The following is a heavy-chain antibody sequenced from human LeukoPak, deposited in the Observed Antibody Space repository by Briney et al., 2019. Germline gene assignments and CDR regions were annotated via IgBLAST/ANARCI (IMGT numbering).Heavy chain of an antibody. CDR3: ARRYTGYGILDY. J-gene: IGHJ4*02. D-gene: IGHD5-12*01. CDR1: GFTFSDYY. V-gene: IGHV3-11*03. Sequence: GRSLRLSCAASGFTFSDYYMSWIRQAPGKGLEWVLYNSDSSSYTDYADSVKGRFTISRDNSKNSLYLQMNSLRAEDTAVYYCARRYTGYGILDYWGQGTLVTVSS. CDR2: NSDSSSYT.